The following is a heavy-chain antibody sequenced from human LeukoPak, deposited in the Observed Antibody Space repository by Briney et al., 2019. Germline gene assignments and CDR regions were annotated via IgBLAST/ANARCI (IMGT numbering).Heavy chain of an antibody. CDR2: IYYRGST. Sequence: SETLSLTCSVSGGSISSNYWSWIRQSPGKGLEWIGYIYYRGSTDYNPSLKSRVTMSVDTSKNQFSLKLSSVTAADTAVYYCARQNYDEVNYYYYGLDVWGQGTTVTVSS. V-gene: IGHV4-59*08. CDR1: GGSISSNY. J-gene: IGHJ6*02. CDR3: ARQNYDEVNYYYYGLDV. D-gene: IGHD3-3*01.